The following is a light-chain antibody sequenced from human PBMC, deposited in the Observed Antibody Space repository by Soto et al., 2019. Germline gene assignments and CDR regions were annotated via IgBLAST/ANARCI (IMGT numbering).Light chain of an antibody. V-gene: IGKV3-15*01. CDR3: QQYQKWPLT. J-gene: IGKJ4*01. Sequence: EIVMTQSPATLSVSPGERATLSCRASQSVSSNLAWYQHKPVQAPRLLIYGASIRAPGVPAKFSGSGSGTEFTLTISSLQSEDFAVYYCQQYQKWPLTFGGGTKAEIK. CDR2: GAS. CDR1: QSVSSN.